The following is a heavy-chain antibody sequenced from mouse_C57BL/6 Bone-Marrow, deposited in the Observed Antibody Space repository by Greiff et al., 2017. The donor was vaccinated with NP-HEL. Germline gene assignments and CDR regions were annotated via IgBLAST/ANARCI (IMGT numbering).Heavy chain of an antibody. CDR1: GYTFTSYG. D-gene: IGHD1-1*01. CDR2: IDPSDSET. CDR3: ASCSKLRRGWFAY. V-gene: IGHV1-52*01. J-gene: IGHJ3*01. Sequence: QVQLQQPGAELVRPGSSVKLSCKASGYTFTSYGMHWVKQRPIQGLEWIGNIDPSDSETHYNQKFKDKATLTVDKATSTAYMQLSSLTTEESAVYSCASCSKLRRGWFAYWGQGTLVTVSA.